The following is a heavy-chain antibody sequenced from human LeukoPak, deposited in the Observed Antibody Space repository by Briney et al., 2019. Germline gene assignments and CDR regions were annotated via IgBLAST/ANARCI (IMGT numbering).Heavy chain of an antibody. CDR1: GGTFSSYA. J-gene: IGHJ3*02. CDR3: ARTTGRIQLWLLSRADDAFDI. D-gene: IGHD5-18*01. CDR2: IIPIFGTA. V-gene: IGHV1-69*13. Sequence: SVKVSCKASGGTFSSYAISWVRQAPGQGLEWMGGIIPIFGTANYAQEFQGRVTITADESTSTAYMELSSLRSEDTAVYYCARTTGRIQLWLLSRADDAFDIWGQGTMVAVSS.